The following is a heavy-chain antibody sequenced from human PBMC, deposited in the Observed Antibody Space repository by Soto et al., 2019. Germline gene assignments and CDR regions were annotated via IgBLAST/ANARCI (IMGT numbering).Heavy chain of an antibody. CDR3: AKGQHCSSTSCYFYYYGMDV. J-gene: IGHJ6*02. CDR1: GFTFNTYG. V-gene: IGHV3-30*18. D-gene: IGHD2-2*01. CDR2: ISYDGSNK. Sequence: QVQLVESGGGVVQPGRSLRISCAASGFTFNTYGMHWVRQSPGKGLEWVAVISYDGSNKYYADSVKGRLTISRDNSKNTLSLQINSLRAEDTAVYYCAKGQHCSSTSCYFYYYGMDVWGQGTTVAVSS.